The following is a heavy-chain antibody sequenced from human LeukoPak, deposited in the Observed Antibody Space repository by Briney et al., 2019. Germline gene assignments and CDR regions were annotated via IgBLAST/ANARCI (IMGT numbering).Heavy chain of an antibody. J-gene: IGHJ4*02. Sequence: GRSLRLSCAASGFTFSTYATHWVRQAPGKGLEWVALISYDGNNKYYADSVKGRFTISRDNSKNTLYLQMNSLRAEDTAVYYCAKVSNYYDSSGYYSRERYFDYWGQGTLVTVSS. CDR1: GFTFSTYA. V-gene: IGHV3-30*07. CDR2: ISYDGNNK. CDR3: AKVSNYYDSSGYYSRERYFDY. D-gene: IGHD3-22*01.